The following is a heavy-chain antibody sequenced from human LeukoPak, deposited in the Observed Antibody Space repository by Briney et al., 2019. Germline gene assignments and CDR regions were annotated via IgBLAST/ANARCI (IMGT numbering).Heavy chain of an antibody. D-gene: IGHD3-10*01. CDR2: IYYSGST. V-gene: IGHV4-59*01. Sequence: SGTLSLTCAASGGSINNYYWSWIRQPPGKGLEWIGYIYYSGSTNYNPSLKSRVTISVDMSKNQFSLKLSSVTAADTAVYYCARLRGEYDYWGQGTLVTVSS. CDR3: ARLRGEYDY. CDR1: GGSINNYY. J-gene: IGHJ4*02.